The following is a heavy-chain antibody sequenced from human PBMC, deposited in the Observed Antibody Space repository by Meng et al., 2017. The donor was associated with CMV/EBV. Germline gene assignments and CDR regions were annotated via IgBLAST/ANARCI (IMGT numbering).Heavy chain of an antibody. J-gene: IGHJ4*02. CDR1: GGSFSGYY. CDR3: ARGGIAAAGPFDY. V-gene: IGHV4-34*01. Sequence: QVQLPQGGAGLLKPSEALSLTCAVYGGSFSGYYWSWIRQPPGKGLEWIGEINHSGSTNYNPSLKSRVTISVDTSKNQFSLKLSSVTAADTAVYYCARGGIAAAGPFDYWGQGTLVTVSS. CDR2: INHSGST. D-gene: IGHD6-13*01.